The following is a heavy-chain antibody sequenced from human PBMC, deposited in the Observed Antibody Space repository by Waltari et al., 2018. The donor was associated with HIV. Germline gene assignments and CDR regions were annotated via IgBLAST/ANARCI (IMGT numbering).Heavy chain of an antibody. CDR1: GFTVSSNY. V-gene: IGHV3-53*02. CDR3: AREGWDYGGSWFDP. J-gene: IGHJ5*02. D-gene: IGHD1-26*01. Sequence: EVQLVETGGGLIQPGGSLRLSCAASGFTVSSNYMSWARQAPGKGLRGVSVIYSGGRTYTAESVKGRFTVSRDNSKNTRYLQMNSLRAEDTAVYYCAREGWDYGGSWFDPWGQGTLVTVSS. CDR2: IYSGGRT.